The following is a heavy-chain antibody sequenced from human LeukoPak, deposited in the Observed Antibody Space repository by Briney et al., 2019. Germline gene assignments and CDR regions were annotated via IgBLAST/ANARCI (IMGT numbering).Heavy chain of an antibody. CDR1: GFTFSSYW. Sequence: GGSLRLSCAASGFTFSSYWMSWVRQAPGKGLEWVANIKQDGSEKYYVDSVKGRFTISRDNAKNSLYLQMNSLRAEDTAVYYCARADTYYYDPGYGMDVWGQGTTVAVSS. D-gene: IGHD3-22*01. V-gene: IGHV3-7*01. CDR2: IKQDGSEK. J-gene: IGHJ6*02. CDR3: ARADTYYYDPGYGMDV.